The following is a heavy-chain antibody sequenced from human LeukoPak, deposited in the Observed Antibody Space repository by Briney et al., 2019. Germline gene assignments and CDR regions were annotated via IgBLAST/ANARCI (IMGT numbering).Heavy chain of an antibody. CDR3: AGAYYDFWATMYYFDY. V-gene: IGHV4-59*08. CDR1: GGSISSYY. CDR2: IYYSGST. J-gene: IGHJ4*02. Sequence: PSETLSLTCTVSGGSISSYYWSWIRQPPGKGLEWIGYIYYSGSTNYNPSLKSRVTISVDTSKNQFSLKLSSVTAADTAVYYCAGAYYDFWATMYYFDYWGQGTLVTVSS. D-gene: IGHD3-3*01.